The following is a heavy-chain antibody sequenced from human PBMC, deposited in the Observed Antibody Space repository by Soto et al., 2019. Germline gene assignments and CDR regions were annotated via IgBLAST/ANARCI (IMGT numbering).Heavy chain of an antibody. J-gene: IGHJ6*03. CDR2: IYSGGST. Sequence: GSLRLSCAASGFTVSSNYMSWVRQAPGKGLEWVSVIYSGGSTYYADSVKGRFTISRHNSKNTLYLQMNSLRAEDTAVYYCAKSLGYCSGGSCYTYYMDVWGKGTTVTVSS. CDR3: AKSLGYCSGGSCYTYYMDV. D-gene: IGHD2-15*01. CDR1: GFTVSSNY. V-gene: IGHV3-53*04.